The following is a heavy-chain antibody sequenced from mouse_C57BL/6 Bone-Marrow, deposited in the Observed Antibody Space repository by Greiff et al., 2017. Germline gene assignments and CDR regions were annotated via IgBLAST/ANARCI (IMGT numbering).Heavy chain of an antibody. V-gene: IGHV1-26*01. D-gene: IGHD1-1*01. Sequence: VQLQQSGPELVKPGASVKISCKASGYTFTDYYMNWVKQSHGKSLEWIGDINPNNGGTSYNQKFKGKATLTVDKSSSTAYMELRSLTSEDSAVYYCASPYGSSRAFAYWGQGTLVTVSA. J-gene: IGHJ3*01. CDR2: INPNNGGT. CDR3: ASPYGSSRAFAY. CDR1: GYTFTDYY.